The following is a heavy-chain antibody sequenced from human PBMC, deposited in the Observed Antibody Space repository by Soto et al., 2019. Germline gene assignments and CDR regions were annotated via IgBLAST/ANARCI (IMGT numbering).Heavy chain of an antibody. CDR2: MNPHSGDT. CDR3: ARGSPGPVDH. CDR1: GYSFTRLH. V-gene: IGHV1-8*01. D-gene: IGHD3-10*01. Sequence: ASVKVSCKASGYSFTRLHFNWVRQATGQGLEWIGWMNPHSGDTGFAQRFQVRVTMTRNTPINTDYKKLRSLRSQDTAVYYCARGSPGPVDHWGQGTLVTVSS. J-gene: IGHJ4*02.